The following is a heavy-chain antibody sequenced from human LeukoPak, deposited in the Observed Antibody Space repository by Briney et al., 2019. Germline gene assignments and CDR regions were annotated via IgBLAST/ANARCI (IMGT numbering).Heavy chain of an antibody. Sequence: SETLSLTCTVAGGSISSGAYWWTWIRQDPVKGLEWIGCIYYSGSTYYNPSLRSRVNISVDTSKNQFSLKLSSVTAADTAVYYCARGHSTSSSYFCNGMDVWGQGTTVTVSS. J-gene: IGHJ6*02. CDR1: GGSISSGAYW. D-gene: IGHD6-6*01. CDR3: ARGHSTSSSYFCNGMDV. CDR2: IYYSGST. V-gene: IGHV4-31*03.